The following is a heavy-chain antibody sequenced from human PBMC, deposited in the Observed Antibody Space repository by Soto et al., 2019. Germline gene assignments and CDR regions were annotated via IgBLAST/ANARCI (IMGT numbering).Heavy chain of an antibody. Sequence: EVQLVQSGAEVKKPGESLRISCKGSGYSFTNYCINWVRQMPGKGLEWMGKIDPSDSYTNYSPSFQGHVTISADKSIXXAYLQGNILRASDTAMYYCARHAIGAIGSDSWFDPWGQGTLVTVSS. CDR1: GYSFTNYC. D-gene: IGHD6-13*01. CDR3: ARHAIGAIGSDSWFDP. V-gene: IGHV5-10-1*01. J-gene: IGHJ5*02. CDR2: IDPSDSYT.